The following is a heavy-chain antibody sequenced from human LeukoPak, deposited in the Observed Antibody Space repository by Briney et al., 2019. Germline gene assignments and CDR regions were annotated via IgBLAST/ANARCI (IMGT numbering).Heavy chain of an antibody. CDR1: GFNFSDYW. CDR3: ARAVVADYDSSGDSFAGDYFDS. CDR2: IMSDGSQK. Sequence: GGSLRLSCAASGFNFSDYWMTWVRQAPGKGLEWVAYIMSDGSQKDYVHSVMGRFTISRDNGKNPLFLQMNSLRAEDTAVYYGARAVVADYDSSGDSFAGDYFDSWGQGTLVTVSS. J-gene: IGHJ4*02. V-gene: IGHV3-7*01. D-gene: IGHD3-22*01.